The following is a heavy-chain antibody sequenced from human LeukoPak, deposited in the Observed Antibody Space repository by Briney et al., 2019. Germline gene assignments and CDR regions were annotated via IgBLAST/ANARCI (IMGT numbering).Heavy chain of an antibody. J-gene: IGHJ6*02. V-gene: IGHV1-69*04. Sequence: ASVKVSCKASGGTFSSYAISWVRQAPGQGLEWMGRIIPILGIANYAQKFQGRVTITADKSTSTAYMELSSLRSEDTAVYYCARDRKDSYGSGSYMRRNYYGMDVWGQGTTVTVSS. CDR3: ARDRKDSYGSGSYMRRNYYGMDV. CDR1: GGTFSSYA. D-gene: IGHD3-10*01. CDR2: IIPILGIA.